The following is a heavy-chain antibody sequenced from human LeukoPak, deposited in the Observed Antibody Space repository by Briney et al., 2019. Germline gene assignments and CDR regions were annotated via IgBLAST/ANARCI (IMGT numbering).Heavy chain of an antibody. CDR1: GGTFSSFA. V-gene: IGHV1-69*04. D-gene: IGHD4-17*01. J-gene: IGHJ4*02. CDR3: ATDGSGLTSVTTIDS. Sequence: SVKVSCKASGGTFSSFAISWVRQAPGQGLEWMGRIIPIPGIATYAQKFQGRLTITADKSMSTAYMELSSLRSEDTAVYYGATDGSGLTSVTTIDSWGQGTLVTVSS. CDR2: IIPIPGIA.